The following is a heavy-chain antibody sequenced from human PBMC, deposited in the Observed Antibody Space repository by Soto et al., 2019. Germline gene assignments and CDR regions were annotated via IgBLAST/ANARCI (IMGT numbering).Heavy chain of an antibody. V-gene: IGHV3-48*02. D-gene: IGHD3-22*01. CDR2: VSSSSVTI. Sequence: VQLLESGGGLVQPGGSLRLSCEVSGFTFSSYSMNWVRQTPGKGLEWVSYVSSSSVTIYYAGSVKGRFTISRDNANKSLYLQMNSLRDEDTAVYFCVRDSPYSSALYEGFDSWGQGTLVTVSS. CDR1: GFTFSSYS. J-gene: IGHJ4*02. CDR3: VRDSPYSSALYEGFDS.